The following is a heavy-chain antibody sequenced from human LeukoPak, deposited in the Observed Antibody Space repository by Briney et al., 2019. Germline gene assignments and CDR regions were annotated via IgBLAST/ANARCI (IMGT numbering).Heavy chain of an antibody. CDR2: IRSKVYGGTT. V-gene: IGHV3-49*04. J-gene: IGHJ3*02. Sequence: PGRSLRLSCTGFGFTFRDYAVSWVRQAPGKGLECIGFIRSKVYGGTTEYVASVKGRFTISRDDSKSIAYLQMNSLKTEDTAVYYCTRDPYYFDSSGYYHHAFDIWGQGTMVAVSS. D-gene: IGHD3-22*01. CDR1: GFTFRDYA. CDR3: TRDPYYFDSSGYYHHAFDI.